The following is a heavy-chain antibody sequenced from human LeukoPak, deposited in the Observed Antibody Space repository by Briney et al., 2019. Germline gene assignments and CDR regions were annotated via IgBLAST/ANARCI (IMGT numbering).Heavy chain of an antibody. CDR3: AKDDLWFGELFEPSPDY. Sequence: PGGSLRLSCAASGFTFSSYAMSWVRQAPGKGLEWVSAISGSGGSTYYADSVKGRFTISRDNSKNTLYLQMNRLRAEDTAVYYCAKDDLWFGELFEPSPDYWGQGTLVTVSS. V-gene: IGHV3-23*01. CDR2: ISGSGGST. J-gene: IGHJ4*02. CDR1: GFTFSSYA. D-gene: IGHD3-10*01.